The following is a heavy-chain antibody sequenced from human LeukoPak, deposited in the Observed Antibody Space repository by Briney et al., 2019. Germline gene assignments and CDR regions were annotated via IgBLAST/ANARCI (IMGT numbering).Heavy chain of an antibody. CDR3: VTSKDSYNYHFDH. J-gene: IGHJ4*02. CDR2: IGGDSRPI. Sequence: PGGSLRLSCAASGFTFKTYAMTWVRPAPGKGLEWVSYIGGDSRPIYYAAFVGGRLTITRHIAKKSLSLEMNSPRGEDTAVYLCVTSKDSYNYHFDHWGQGTLVTVSS. V-gene: IGHV3-48*04. CDR1: GFTFKTYA. D-gene: IGHD3-10*01.